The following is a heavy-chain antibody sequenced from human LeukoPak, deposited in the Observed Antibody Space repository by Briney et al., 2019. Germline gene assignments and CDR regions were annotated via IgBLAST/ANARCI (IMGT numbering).Heavy chain of an antibody. V-gene: IGHV4-4*07. J-gene: IGHJ3*02. D-gene: IGHD3-10*01. CDR3: ANQGRVPDSFDI. CDR2: IYTSGST. Sequence: SETLSLTCSVSGGSIGSYYWSWIRQPAGKGLEWIGRIYTSGSTNYNPSLKSRVIISVDESKNQFSLRLSSVTAADTAVYYCANQGRVPDSFDIWGQGTTVTVYS. CDR1: GGSIGSYY.